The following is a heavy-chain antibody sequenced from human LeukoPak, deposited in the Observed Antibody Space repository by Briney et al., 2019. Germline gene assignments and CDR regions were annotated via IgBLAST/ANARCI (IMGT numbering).Heavy chain of an antibody. Sequence: ASVKVSCKASGYTFTSYGISWVRQAPGQGLEWMGWISAYNGNTNYAQKLQGRVTMTTDTSTSTAYMELRSLRSDDTAVYYCARDGRKQQLAPGCDYWGQGTLVTVSS. J-gene: IGHJ4*02. CDR1: GYTFTSYG. D-gene: IGHD6-13*01. CDR3: ARDGRKQQLAPGCDY. V-gene: IGHV1-18*01. CDR2: ISAYNGNT.